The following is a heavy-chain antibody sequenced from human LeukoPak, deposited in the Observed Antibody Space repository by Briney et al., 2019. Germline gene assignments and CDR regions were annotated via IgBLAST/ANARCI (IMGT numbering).Heavy chain of an antibody. Sequence: GRSLRLSCAASGFTFSSYAMHWVRQAPGKGLEWVAVISYDGSNKYYADSVKGRFTISRDNSKNTLYLQMNSLRAEDTAVYYCARDGTDYVGDYWGQGTLVTVSS. CDR2: ISYDGSNK. J-gene: IGHJ4*02. V-gene: IGHV3-30*04. D-gene: IGHD4-17*01. CDR3: ARDGTDYVGDY. CDR1: GFTFSSYA.